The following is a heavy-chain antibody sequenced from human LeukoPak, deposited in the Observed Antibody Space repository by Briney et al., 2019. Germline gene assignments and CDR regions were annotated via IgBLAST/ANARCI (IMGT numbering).Heavy chain of an antibody. CDR2: TSYDGGDK. V-gene: IGHV3-30*18. CDR3: ANQDGV. D-gene: IGHD4-17*01. CDR1: GFTFSSYG. Sequence: GGSLRLSCAASGFTFSSYGTHWVRQAPVKGLEWVAVTSYDGGDKYYADSVEGRFTISRDNSKNTLYLQMNSLRAEDTAVYYCANQDGVWGQGTLVTVSS. J-gene: IGHJ4*02.